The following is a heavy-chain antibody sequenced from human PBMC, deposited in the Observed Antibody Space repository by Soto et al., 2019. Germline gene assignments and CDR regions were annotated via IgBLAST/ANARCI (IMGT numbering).Heavy chain of an antibody. J-gene: IGHJ4*02. V-gene: IGHV1-69*12. Sequence: QVQLVQSGAEVKKPGSSVKVSCKASGDTFSSYVVSWVRQAPGQGFEWMGEIIPIFGTTSYAQKFQGSVTITADESTSTAYMELTSLRSEDTAVYYYTSSLWDQQPLTYWGQGTLVTVSS. CDR2: IIPIFGTT. CDR1: GDTFSSYV. D-gene: IGHD6-13*01. CDR3: TSSLWDQQPLTY.